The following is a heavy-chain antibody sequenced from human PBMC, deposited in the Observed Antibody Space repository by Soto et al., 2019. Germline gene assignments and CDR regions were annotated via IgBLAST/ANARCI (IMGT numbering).Heavy chain of an antibody. CDR1: GFTFSESS. CDR3: ARGGGSLNF. Sequence: LVESGGGLVKPGGSLRPSCAASGFTFSESSLNWVRQAPGKGLEWVSSINARSTHIFYADSGKGRFTISRDNAKNSLFLQMDNLTAEDTAVYYCARGGGSLNFWGQGTLVTVSS. D-gene: IGHD2-15*01. J-gene: IGHJ4*02. CDR2: INARSTHI. V-gene: IGHV3-21*01.